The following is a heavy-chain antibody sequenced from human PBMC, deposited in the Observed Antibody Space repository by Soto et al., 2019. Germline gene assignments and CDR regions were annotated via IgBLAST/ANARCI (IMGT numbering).Heavy chain of an antibody. CDR2: ISGSGGTT. V-gene: IGHV3-23*01. CDR1: GFTFSSYA. D-gene: IGHD2-8*01. Sequence: GGSLRLSCVASGFTFSSYALNWVRQAPGRGLEWVSAISGSGGTTYYADSVKGRFTISRDNSKNTLFLQMNSLRAEDAAIYYCAKSPEVICTSFDYWGQGSLVTVSS. CDR3: AKSPEVICTSFDY. J-gene: IGHJ4*02.